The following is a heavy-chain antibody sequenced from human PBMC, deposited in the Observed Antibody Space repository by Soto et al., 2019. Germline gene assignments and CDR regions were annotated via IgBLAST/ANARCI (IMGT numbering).Heavy chain of an antibody. CDR2: IFYTGRT. Sequence: SETLSLTCTVSGGSISNFYWSWIRQPPGKGLEWIGYIFYTGRTNYNPSLKSRVTISVDTSKNQFSLKLSSVTAADTAVYYCARAPRVYYYYIDVWGKGTTVTVSS. D-gene: IGHD2-8*01. CDR3: ARAPRVYYYYIDV. V-gene: IGHV4-59*08. J-gene: IGHJ6*03. CDR1: GGSISNFY.